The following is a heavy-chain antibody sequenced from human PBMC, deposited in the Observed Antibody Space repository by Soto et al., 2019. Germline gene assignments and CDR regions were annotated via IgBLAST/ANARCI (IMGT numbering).Heavy chain of an antibody. CDR3: ARDNGGYDPYYWYYGMDV. CDR1: GFTFSSYT. V-gene: IGHV3-21*01. Sequence: EVQLVESGGGLVKPGGSLTLSCAASGFTFSSYTMNWVRQSPGKGLEWVSSVSGSSSLINYADSVKGRFTISRDNAKNSLYLQLNRLRAEDTAVYYCARDNGGYDPYYWYYGMDVWGQGTTVTVSS. CDR2: VSGSSSLI. J-gene: IGHJ6*02. D-gene: IGHD5-12*01.